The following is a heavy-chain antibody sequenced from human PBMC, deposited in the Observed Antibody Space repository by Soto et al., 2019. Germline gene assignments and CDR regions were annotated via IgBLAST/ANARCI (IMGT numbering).Heavy chain of an antibody. CDR3: ARDAPDDSSGYVDY. J-gene: IGHJ4*02. CDR1: GFTFSSYA. V-gene: IGHV3-30-3*01. D-gene: IGHD3-22*01. CDR2: ISYDGSNK. Sequence: GGSLRLSCAASGFTFSSYAMHWVRQAPGKGLEWVAVISYDGSNKYYADSVKGRFTISRDNSKNTLYLQMNSLRAEDTAVYYCARDAPDDSSGYVDYWGQGTLVTVSS.